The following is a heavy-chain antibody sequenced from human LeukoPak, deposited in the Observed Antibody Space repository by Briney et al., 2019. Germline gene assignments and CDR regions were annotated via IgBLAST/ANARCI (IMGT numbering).Heavy chain of an antibody. CDR3: ASLKTDGYFDY. D-gene: IGHD5-24*01. J-gene: IGHJ4*02. V-gene: IGHV1-18*04. CDR2: ISPYNGNT. Sequence: ASVKVSCKASGYTFTGYYIHWVRQAPGQGLEWMGWISPYNGNTNYAQKFRGRVTMTTDTSTSTAYMELRSLRSDDTAVYYCASLKTDGYFDYWGQGTLVTVSS. CDR1: GYTFTGYY.